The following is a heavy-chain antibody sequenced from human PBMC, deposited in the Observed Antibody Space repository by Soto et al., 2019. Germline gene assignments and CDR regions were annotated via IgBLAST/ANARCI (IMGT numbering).Heavy chain of an antibody. V-gene: IGHV4-34*01. CDR2: LNDSGGT. D-gene: IGHD3-10*01. Sequence: QVQLQQWGAGLLKPSETLSLTCAVSGGSFSGYYWSWIRQPPGKGLEWIGELNDSGGTNYNASLKSRVTISGDTSKNQFSLKLSFVTAADTAMYYCARARGGVQDWGPGTLVTVSS. J-gene: IGHJ1*01. CDR3: ARARGGVQD. CDR1: GGSFSGYY.